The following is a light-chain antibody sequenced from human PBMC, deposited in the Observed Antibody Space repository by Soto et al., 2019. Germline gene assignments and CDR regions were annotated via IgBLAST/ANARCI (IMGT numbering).Light chain of an antibody. V-gene: IGKV4-1*01. J-gene: IGKJ1*01. Sequence: VMTQSPDSLSVSLDKMASVTCRSSQNILYSSNNKNYLAWFQQKPGQPPKLLIYWASTRESGVPDRFSGSGSGTDFTLTISSLQAEDVAVYYCQQYYTTPWTFGQGTKVDIK. CDR2: WAS. CDR1: QNILYSSNNKNY. CDR3: QQYYTTPWT.